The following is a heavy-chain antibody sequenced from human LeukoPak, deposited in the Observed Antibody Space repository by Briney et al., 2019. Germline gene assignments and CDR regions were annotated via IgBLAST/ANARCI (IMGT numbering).Heavy chain of an antibody. J-gene: IGHJ4*02. V-gene: IGHV1-24*01. D-gene: IGHD3-9*01. CDR2: FDPEDGET. CDR3: ATYSKLYESGRLVFGH. CDR1: GYTLTGLS. Sequence: ASVKVSCKVSGYTLTGLSMHWVRQAPGKGLEWMGGFDPEDGETIYAQKFQGRVTMTEDTSTDTAYMELSSLRSEDTAVYYCATYSKLYESGRLVFGHWGQGTLVTVSS.